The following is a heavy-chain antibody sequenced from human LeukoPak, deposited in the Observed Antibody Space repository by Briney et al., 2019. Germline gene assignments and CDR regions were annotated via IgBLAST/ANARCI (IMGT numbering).Heavy chain of an antibody. D-gene: IGHD6-13*01. Sequence: PGGSLRLSCVVSGFTFSSYAMSWVRQAPGKGLEWVSAISGSGGSTYYADSVKGRFTISRDNSKNTLYLQMNSLRAEDTAVYYCAREGDLSSSWVDGAFDIWGQGTMVTVSS. CDR1: GFTFSSYA. V-gene: IGHV3-23*01. J-gene: IGHJ3*02. CDR2: ISGSGGST. CDR3: AREGDLSSSWVDGAFDI.